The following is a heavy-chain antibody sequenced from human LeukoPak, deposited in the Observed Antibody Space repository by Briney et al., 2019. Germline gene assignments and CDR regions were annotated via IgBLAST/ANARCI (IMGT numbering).Heavy chain of an antibody. D-gene: IGHD1-26*01. Sequence: SETLSLTCTVSGGSISSYYWSWIRQPAGKGLEWIGRIYTSGSTNYNPSLKSRVTMSVDTSKNQFSLKLNSVTAADTAVYYCARAGRWGYYYYYMDVWGKGTTVTISS. V-gene: IGHV4-4*07. CDR2: IYTSGST. J-gene: IGHJ6*03. CDR3: ARAGRWGYYYYYMDV. CDR1: GGSISSYY.